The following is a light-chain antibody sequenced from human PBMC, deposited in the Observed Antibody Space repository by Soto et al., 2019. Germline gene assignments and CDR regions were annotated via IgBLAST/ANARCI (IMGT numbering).Light chain of an antibody. J-gene: IGLJ3*02. CDR1: SSDVGSYTL. Sequence: QSALTQPASVSGSPGQSITISCTGTSSDVGSYTLVSWYQQHPGKAPKLMIYEGSKRPSGVSNRFSGSKSGNTAFLTISGLQAEDEADYYCCSYAGSSTWVFGGGTKLTVL. CDR3: CSYAGSSTWV. CDR2: EGS. V-gene: IGLV2-23*01.